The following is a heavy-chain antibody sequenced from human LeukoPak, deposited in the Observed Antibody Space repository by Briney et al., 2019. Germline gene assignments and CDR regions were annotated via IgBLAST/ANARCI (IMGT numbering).Heavy chain of an antibody. D-gene: IGHD5-12*01. V-gene: IGHV3-15*01. Sequence: GGSLRLSCAASGFTFSTYDMNWVRQAPGKGLEWVGRIKSKTDGGTTDYAAPVKGRFTISRDDSKNTLYLQMNSLRAEDTAVYYCARDPTQWLRYGYFDYWGQGTLVTVSS. CDR1: GFTFSTYD. CDR3: ARDPTQWLRYGYFDY. J-gene: IGHJ4*02. CDR2: IKSKTDGGTT.